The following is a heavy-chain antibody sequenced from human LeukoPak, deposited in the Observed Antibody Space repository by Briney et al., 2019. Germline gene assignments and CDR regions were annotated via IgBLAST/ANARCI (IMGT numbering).Heavy chain of an antibody. J-gene: IGHJ6*02. CDR1: GGSISSYY. CDR2: IYTSGST. D-gene: IGHD3-3*01. Sequence: TSETLPLTCTVSGGSISSYYWSWIRQPAGKGLEWIGRIYTSGSTNYNPSLKSRVTMSVDTSKNQFSLKLSSVTAADTAVYYCARDRTSIFGVVSPYYYYGMDVWGQGTTVTVSS. V-gene: IGHV4-4*07. CDR3: ARDRTSIFGVVSPYYYYGMDV.